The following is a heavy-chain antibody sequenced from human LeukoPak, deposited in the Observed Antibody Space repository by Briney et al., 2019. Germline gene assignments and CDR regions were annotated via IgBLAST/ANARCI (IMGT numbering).Heavy chain of an antibody. Sequence: PGGSLRLSCTASGFTFSSYDMNWVRQAPGKGLEWVAFIRYDGSNQYYGDSVKGRFTISRDNSKNTLYLQMNRLRVEDTAVYYYATRFESSGYGIDNWGQGTLVTVSS. D-gene: IGHD3-22*01. CDR2: IRYDGSNQ. V-gene: IGHV3-30*02. CDR1: GFTFSSYD. CDR3: ATRFESSGYGIDN. J-gene: IGHJ4*02.